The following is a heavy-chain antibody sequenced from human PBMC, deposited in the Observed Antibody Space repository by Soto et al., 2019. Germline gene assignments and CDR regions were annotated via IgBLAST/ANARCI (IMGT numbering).Heavy chain of an antibody. CDR2: IYYSGST. V-gene: IGHV4-59*01. Sequence: SETLSLTCTVSGGSISSYYWSWIRQPPGKGLEWIGYIYYSGSTNYNPSLKSRVTISVDTSKNQFSLKLSSVTAADTAVYYCARDQVGAYYYDSSGYYRHVYYYYYGMDVWDQGTTVTVSS. J-gene: IGHJ6*02. D-gene: IGHD3-22*01. CDR1: GGSISSYY. CDR3: ARDQVGAYYYDSSGYYRHVYYYYYGMDV.